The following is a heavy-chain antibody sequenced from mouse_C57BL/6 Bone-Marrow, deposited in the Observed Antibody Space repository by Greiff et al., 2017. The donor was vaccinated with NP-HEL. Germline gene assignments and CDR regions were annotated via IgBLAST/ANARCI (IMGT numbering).Heavy chain of an antibody. D-gene: IGHD2-3*01. Sequence: QVQLQQSGAELARPGASVKLSCKASGYTFTSYGISWVKQRTGQGLEWIGEFYPRSGNTYYNEKFKGKATLTADKSSSTAYMALRSLTSEDSAVYFCAREGYDGYYVGFAYWGQGTLVTVSA. CDR3: AREGYDGYYVGFAY. J-gene: IGHJ3*01. CDR1: GYTFTSYG. V-gene: IGHV1-81*01. CDR2: FYPRSGNT.